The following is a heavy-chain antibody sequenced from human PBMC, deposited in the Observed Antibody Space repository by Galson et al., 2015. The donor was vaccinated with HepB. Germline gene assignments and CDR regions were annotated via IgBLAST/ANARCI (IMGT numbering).Heavy chain of an antibody. CDR3: AKDGGYSGYEYYFDY. D-gene: IGHD5-12*01. V-gene: IGHV3-23*01. CDR1: GFTFRNYA. Sequence: SLRLSCAASGFTFRNYAMNWVRQAPGKGLECVSVITNNGDDTLYADSVKGRFTISRDNSKNTLYLQMNSLRAEDTAVYYCAKDGGYSGYEYYFDYWGQGTLVTVSS. CDR2: ITNNGDDT. J-gene: IGHJ4*02.